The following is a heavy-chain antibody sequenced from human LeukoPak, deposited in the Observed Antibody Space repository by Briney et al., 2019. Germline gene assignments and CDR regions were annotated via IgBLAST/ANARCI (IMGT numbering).Heavy chain of an antibody. J-gene: IGHJ4*02. CDR3: TSDTVDTAVGIDY. Sequence: GGSLRLSCAASGFTISSHWMHWVRQVPGKGLVWVSRINSDGSSISYADSVKGRFTTSRGNAKNTLYLQMNSLRVEDTAVYHCTSDTVDTAVGIDYWGQGTLVTVSS. CDR1: GFTISSHW. D-gene: IGHD5-18*01. CDR2: INSDGSSI. V-gene: IGHV3-74*01.